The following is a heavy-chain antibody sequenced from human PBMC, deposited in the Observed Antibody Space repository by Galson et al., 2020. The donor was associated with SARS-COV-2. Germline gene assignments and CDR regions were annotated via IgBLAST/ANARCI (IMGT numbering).Heavy chain of an antibody. CDR3: ATSFSYYYGSGSYFGLDY. CDR1: GYTLTELS. V-gene: IGHV1-24*01. J-gene: IGHJ4*02. CDR2: FDPEDGET. Sequence: ASVKVSCKVSGYTLTELSMHWVRQAPGKGLEWMGGFDPEDGETIYAQKFQGRVTMTEDTSTDTAYMELSSLRSEDTAVYYCATSFSYYYGSGSYFGLDYWGQGTLVTVSS. D-gene: IGHD3-10*01.